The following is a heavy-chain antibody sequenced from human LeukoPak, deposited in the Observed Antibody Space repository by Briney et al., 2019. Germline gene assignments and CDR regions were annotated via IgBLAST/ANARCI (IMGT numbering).Heavy chain of an antibody. CDR2: IYYSGST. V-gene: IGHV4-39*01. Sequence: SEALSLTCTVSGGSISSSSYYWGWIRQPPGKGLEWIGSIYYSGSTYYNPSLKSRVTISVDTSKNQFSLKLSSVTAADTAVYYCARGPVDYWGQGTLVTVSS. J-gene: IGHJ4*02. CDR3: ARGPVDY. CDR1: GGSISSSSYY.